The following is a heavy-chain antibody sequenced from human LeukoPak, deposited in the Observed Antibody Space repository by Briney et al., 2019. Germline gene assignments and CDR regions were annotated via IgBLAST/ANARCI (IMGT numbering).Heavy chain of an antibody. CDR1: GYTFTSYG. D-gene: IGHD3-16*02. CDR2: ISAYNGNT. V-gene: IGHV1-18*01. Sequence: GASVKVSCKASGYTFTSYGISWVRQAPGQGLEWMGWISAYNGNTNYAQKLQGRVTMTTDTSTSTAYMELRSLRSDDTAVYYCARGPGYDYVWGSYRLRYYFDYWGQGTLVTVSS. CDR3: ARGPGYDYVWGSYRLRYYFDY. J-gene: IGHJ4*02.